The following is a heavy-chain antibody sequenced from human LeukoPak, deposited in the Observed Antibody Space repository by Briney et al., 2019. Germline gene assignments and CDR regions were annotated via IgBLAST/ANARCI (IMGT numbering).Heavy chain of an antibody. CDR1: GGSISFHF. V-gene: IGHV4-59*08. Sequence: SETLSLTCTVSGGSISFHFWSCIRQPPGNGLEWIGSMYYSGSANYNPSLKSRVTISVDTSKNQFSLILSSVTAADTAVYYCARHGPDNNNYYSLDVWGQGATVTVSS. J-gene: IGHJ6*02. CDR2: MYYSGSA. CDR3: ARHGPDNNNYYSLDV. D-gene: IGHD1/OR15-1a*01.